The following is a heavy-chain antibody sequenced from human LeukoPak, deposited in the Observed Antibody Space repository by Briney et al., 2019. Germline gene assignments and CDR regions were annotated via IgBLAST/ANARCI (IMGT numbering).Heavy chain of an antibody. CDR1: GGSFSGYY. J-gene: IGHJ3*02. CDR3: ASAMIGVPDDAFDI. D-gene: IGHD3-22*01. V-gene: IGHV4-34*01. CDR2: INHSGGT. Sequence: SETLSLTCAVYGGSFSGYYWSWIRQPPGKGLEWIGEINHSGGTNYNPSLKSRVTISVDTSKNQFSLKLSSVTAADTAVYYCASAMIGVPDDAFDIWGQGTMGTVSS.